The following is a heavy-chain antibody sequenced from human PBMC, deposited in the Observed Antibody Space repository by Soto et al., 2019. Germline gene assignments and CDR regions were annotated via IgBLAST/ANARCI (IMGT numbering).Heavy chain of an antibody. J-gene: IGHJ2*01. CDR2: IFDSGST. D-gene: IGHD2-8*01. CDR1: GGSISGGVHS. Sequence: QVQLQESGPGLVNPSETLSLTCTVSGGSISGGVHSWSWIRQPPGKGPEWLGHIFDSGSTYYNPSLKSRLTKSVDTSNNQFSLRLSSVTAADTAVYYCAREIMPLTNDWYFDLWGRGTLVTVSS. V-gene: IGHV4-30-4*01. CDR3: AREIMPLTNDWYFDL.